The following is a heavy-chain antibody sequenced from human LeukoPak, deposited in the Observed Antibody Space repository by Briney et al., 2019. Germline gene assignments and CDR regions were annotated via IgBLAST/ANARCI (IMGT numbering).Heavy chain of an antibody. D-gene: IGHD1-26*01. J-gene: IGHJ4*02. Sequence: GASVKVSCKASGYTFTDSYIHWMRQAPGQGLAWVGWINPNNGGTYFPQKFQDRVTLTTDTSITTAYMELTRLRSDDTAVYYCARHSGNYHRVDFHYWGQGTLVAVSS. CDR2: INPNNGGT. V-gene: IGHV1-2*02. CDR1: GYTFTDSY. CDR3: ARHSGNYHRVDFHY.